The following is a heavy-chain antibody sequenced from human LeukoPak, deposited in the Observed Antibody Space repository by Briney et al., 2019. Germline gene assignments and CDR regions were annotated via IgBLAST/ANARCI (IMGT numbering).Heavy chain of an antibody. J-gene: IGHJ5*02. D-gene: IGHD5-18*01. CDR2: IYYSGST. V-gene: IGHV4-30-4*01. CDR3: ARAGYLRSAWFDP. Sequence: SETLPLTCTVSGGSISSGDYYWSWIRQPPGKGLEWIGYIYYSGSTYYNPSLKSRVTISVDTSKNQFSLKLSSVTAADTAVYYCARAGYLRSAWFDPWGQGTLVTVSS. CDR1: GGSISSGDYY.